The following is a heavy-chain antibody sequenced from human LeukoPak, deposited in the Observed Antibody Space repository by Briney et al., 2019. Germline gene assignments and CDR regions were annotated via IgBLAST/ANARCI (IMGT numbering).Heavy chain of an antibody. D-gene: IGHD6-13*01. CDR2: ISGSGGAT. CDR1: GFTFSNYA. V-gene: IGHV3-23*01. CDR3: ARSFLSIAAAATDY. Sequence: PGGSLRLSCVGSGFTFSNYAMSWVRQAPGKGLEWVSAISGSGGATYYADSVKGRFTISRDNAKNTLYLQMNSLRAEDTAVYYCARSFLSIAAAATDYWGQGTLVTVSS. J-gene: IGHJ4*02.